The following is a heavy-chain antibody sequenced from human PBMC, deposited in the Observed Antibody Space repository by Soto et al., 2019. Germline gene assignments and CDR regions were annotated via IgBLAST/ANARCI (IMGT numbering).Heavy chain of an antibody. D-gene: IGHD6-13*01. CDR3: ARDARIAAAGSYYYGMDV. CDR2: IYYSGST. Sequence: PSETLSLTCTVSGGSISSGGYYWSWIRQHPGKGLEWIGYIYYSGSTYYSPSLKSRVTISVDTSKNQFSLKLSSVTAADTAVYYCARDARIAAAGSYYYGMDVWGQGTTVTVSS. J-gene: IGHJ6*02. V-gene: IGHV4-31*03. CDR1: GGSISSGGYY.